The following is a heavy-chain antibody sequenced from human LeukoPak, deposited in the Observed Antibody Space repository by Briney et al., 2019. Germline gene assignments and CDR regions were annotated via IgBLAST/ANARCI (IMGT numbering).Heavy chain of an antibody. J-gene: IGHJ5*02. CDR3: ARGYYYDSSGYYYGAGTTWFDP. V-gene: IGHV4-34*01. D-gene: IGHD3-22*01. CDR2: INHSGST. CDR1: GGSFSGYY. Sequence: SETLSLTCAVYGGSFSGYYWSWIRQPPGKGLEWIGEINHSGSTNYNPSLKSRVTISVDTSKNQFSLKLSSVTAADTAVYYCARGYYYDSSGYYYGAGTTWFDPWGQGTLVTVSS.